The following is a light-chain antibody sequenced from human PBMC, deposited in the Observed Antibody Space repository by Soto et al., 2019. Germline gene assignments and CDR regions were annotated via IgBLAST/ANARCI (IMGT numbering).Light chain of an antibody. CDR2: DAS. J-gene: IGKJ1*01. CDR1: QSVSSN. V-gene: IGKV3-11*01. Sequence: EILMTQSPATLSLSPGEIATLSCRASQSVSSNLAWYHQKPGQAPSLLIYDASNRATGIPARFSGSGSGTDFTLTISRLEPEDFAVYDGQQHSNWLWTFGQGTKVDIK. CDR3: QQHSNWLWT.